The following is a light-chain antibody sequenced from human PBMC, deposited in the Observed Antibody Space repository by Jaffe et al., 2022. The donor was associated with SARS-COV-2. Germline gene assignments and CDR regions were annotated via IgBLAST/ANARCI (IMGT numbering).Light chain of an antibody. CDR1: QSVGSNY. Sequence: EIVLTQSPGTLSSSPGERATLSCRASQSVGSNYLAWYQQKPGQAPRLLIYGASTRPTGIPDRFSGSGSGTDFTLTINRLEPEDFAVYFCQQYGGSPFTFGPGTKVEI. V-gene: IGKV3-20*01. CDR3: QQYGGSPFT. CDR2: GAS. J-gene: IGKJ3*01.